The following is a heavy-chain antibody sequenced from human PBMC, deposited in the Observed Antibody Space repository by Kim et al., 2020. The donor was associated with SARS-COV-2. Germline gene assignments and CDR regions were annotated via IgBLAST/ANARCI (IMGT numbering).Heavy chain of an antibody. CDR2: IYYSGST. V-gene: IGHV4-39*01. J-gene: IGHJ6*02. D-gene: IGHD6-6*01. CDR1: GGSISSSSYY. Sequence: SETLSLTCTVSGGSISSSSYYWGWIRQPPGKGLEWIGSIYYSGSTYYNPSLKSRFTISVDTSKNQFSLKLSSVTAADTAVYYCARISSSVYYYYGMDVWGQGTTVTVSS. CDR3: ARISSSVYYYYGMDV.